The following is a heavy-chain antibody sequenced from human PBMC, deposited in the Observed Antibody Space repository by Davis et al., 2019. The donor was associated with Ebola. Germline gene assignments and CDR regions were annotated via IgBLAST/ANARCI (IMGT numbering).Heavy chain of an antibody. CDR1: LFIFIDHN. D-gene: IGHD3-10*01. J-gene: IGHJ4*02. CDR2: IRGKVHSYTT. Sequence: PGGSLRLSCEASLFIFIDHNMDWVRQAPGKGLEWVGRIRGKVHSYTTEYAASVKGRFTISRDDSKNSLYLQMNSLKTEETAVYYCVRDSRSYSLDYWGQGTLVTVSS. V-gene: IGHV3-72*01. CDR3: VRDSRSYSLDY.